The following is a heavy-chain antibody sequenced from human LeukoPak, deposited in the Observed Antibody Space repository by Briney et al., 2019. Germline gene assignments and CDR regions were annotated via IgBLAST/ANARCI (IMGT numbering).Heavy chain of an antibody. J-gene: IGHJ3*02. D-gene: IGHD4/OR15-4a*01. CDR1: GFTFSRYS. CDR2: ISSGSSYI. V-gene: IGHV3-21*01. CDR3: ARGPNGAFDI. Sequence: GGSLRLSCAASGFTFSRYSMNWVRQAPGKGLEWVSSISSGSSYIYYADSVKGRFTISRDNAKNSLYLQMNSLRAEDTALYYCARGPNGAFDIWGQGTMVTVSS.